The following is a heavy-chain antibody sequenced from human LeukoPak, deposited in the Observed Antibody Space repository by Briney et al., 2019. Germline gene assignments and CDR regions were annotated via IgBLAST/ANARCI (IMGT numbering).Heavy chain of an antibody. Sequence: ASVKVSCKVSGYTLTELSMHWVRQATGQGLEWMGWMNPNSGNTGYAQKFQGRVTMTRNTSISTAYMELSSLRPEDTAVYYCARVYYDSSGYSDNYGDAFDIWGQGTMVTVSS. J-gene: IGHJ3*02. CDR2: MNPNSGNT. CDR1: GYTLTELS. D-gene: IGHD3-22*01. CDR3: ARVYYDSSGYSDNYGDAFDI. V-gene: IGHV1-8*01.